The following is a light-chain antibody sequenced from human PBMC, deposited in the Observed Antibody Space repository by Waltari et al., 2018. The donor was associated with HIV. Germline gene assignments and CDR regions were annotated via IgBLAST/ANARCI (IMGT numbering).Light chain of an antibody. Sequence: DIVMTQSQDSLAVSLGERVTINCKSSQSVLYNSNNKNYLAWYQQKPRQPPKLLIYWASTRESGVPDRFSGSGSGTDFTLTISSLQAEDVAVYYCQQYYSTLYSFGQGTKLEIK. CDR1: QSVLYNSNNKNY. CDR2: WAS. V-gene: IGKV4-1*01. J-gene: IGKJ2*03. CDR3: QQYYSTLYS.